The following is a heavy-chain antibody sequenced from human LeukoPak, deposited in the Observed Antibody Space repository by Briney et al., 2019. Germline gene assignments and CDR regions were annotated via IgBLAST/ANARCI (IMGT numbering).Heavy chain of an antibody. V-gene: IGHV5-51*01. CDR3: ARQVVATAGTYDY. CDR2: IYPGDSDT. J-gene: IGHJ4*02. D-gene: IGHD6-13*01. CDR1: GYTFSSYW. Sequence: GESLKISCKGSGYTFSSYWIGWVRQMPGKGLEWMGIIYPGDSDTRYSPSFQGQVTISADQSISTADLQWSSLKASDTAIYYCARQVVATAGTYDYWGQGTLVTVSS.